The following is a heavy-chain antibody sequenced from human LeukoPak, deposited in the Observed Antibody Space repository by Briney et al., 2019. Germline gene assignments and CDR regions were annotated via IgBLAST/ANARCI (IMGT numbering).Heavy chain of an antibody. D-gene: IGHD6-13*01. CDR1: GYTFTSYD. CDR3: ASAGYSSSWYFYNWFDP. V-gene: IGHV1-8*01. CDR2: MNPNSGNT. Sequence: ASVKVSCKASGYTFTSYDINWVRQATGQGLEWMGWMNPNSGNTGYAQKFQGRVTMTRDTSISTAYMELSSLRSEDTAVYYCASAGYSSSWYFYNWFDPWGQGTLVTVSS. J-gene: IGHJ5*02.